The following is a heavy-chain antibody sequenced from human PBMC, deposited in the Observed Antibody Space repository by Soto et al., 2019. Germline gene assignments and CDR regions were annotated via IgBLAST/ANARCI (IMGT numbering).Heavy chain of an antibody. CDR1: GFTFNTYS. CDR3: ARVHDYGLTNRFDP. CDR2: ISRSSSYI. D-gene: IGHD4-17*01. J-gene: IGHJ5*02. Sequence: EVQLVESGGGLVKPGGSLRLSCTASGFTFNTYSMNWVRQAPGKGLEWVSTISRSSSYIYYADSVKGRFTISRDNAKNSLYLQMNSLRAEDTAVYYCARVHDYGLTNRFDPWGHGTLVTVSS. V-gene: IGHV3-21*01.